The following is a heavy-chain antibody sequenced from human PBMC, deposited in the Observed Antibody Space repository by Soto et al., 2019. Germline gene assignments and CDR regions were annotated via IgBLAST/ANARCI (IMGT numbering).Heavy chain of an antibody. CDR3: ARRTWGMDV. Sequence: QVQLQESGPGLVKPSGTLSLTCAVSSGSINTTNWWSWVRQPPGKGLEWIGEIFHSGNTYYNPSLASRVTISVDTSKNQFSLTLRSVPAADTAVYYCARRTWGMDVWGQGTTVTVSS. J-gene: IGHJ6*02. CDR2: IFHSGNT. CDR1: SGSINTTNW. D-gene: IGHD2-8*01. V-gene: IGHV4-4*02.